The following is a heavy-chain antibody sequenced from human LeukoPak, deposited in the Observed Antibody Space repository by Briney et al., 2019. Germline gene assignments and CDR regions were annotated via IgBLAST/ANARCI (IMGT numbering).Heavy chain of an antibody. CDR1: GGSISSYY. Sequence: SETLSLTCTVSGGSISSYYWSWIRQPPGKGLEWIGYIYYSGSTNYNPSLKSRVTISVDTSKNQFSLKLSSVTAADTAVYYCARQGSSGWYYFDYWGQGTLSPSPQ. J-gene: IGHJ4*02. CDR2: IYYSGST. D-gene: IGHD6-19*01. V-gene: IGHV4-59*08. CDR3: ARQGSSGWYYFDY.